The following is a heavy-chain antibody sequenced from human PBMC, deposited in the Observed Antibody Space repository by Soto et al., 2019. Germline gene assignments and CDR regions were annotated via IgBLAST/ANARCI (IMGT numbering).Heavy chain of an antibody. CDR3: AKDPSRQWLVVTAGFRFDP. Sequence: GGSLRLSCAASGFTFSSYGMHWVRQAPGKGLEWVAVISYDGSNKYYADSVKGRFTISRDNSKNTLYLQMNSLRAEDTAVYYCAKDPSRQWLVVTAGFRFDPWGQGTLVTVSS. V-gene: IGHV3-30*18. CDR1: GFTFSSYG. CDR2: ISYDGSNK. D-gene: IGHD6-19*01. J-gene: IGHJ5*02.